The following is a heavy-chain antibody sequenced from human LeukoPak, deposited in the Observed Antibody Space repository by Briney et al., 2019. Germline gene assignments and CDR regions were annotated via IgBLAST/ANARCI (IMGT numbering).Heavy chain of an antibody. J-gene: IGHJ4*02. CDR1: GGSISSGDYY. Sequence: TSQTLSLTCTVSGGSISSGDYYWSWIRQPPGKGLEWIGYICYSGSTYYNPSLKSRVTISVDTSKNQFSLKLSSVTAADTAVYYCARVSGPYGDYYVDYWGQGTLVTVSS. CDR3: ARVSGPYGDYYVDY. CDR2: ICYSGST. V-gene: IGHV4-30-4*01. D-gene: IGHD4-17*01.